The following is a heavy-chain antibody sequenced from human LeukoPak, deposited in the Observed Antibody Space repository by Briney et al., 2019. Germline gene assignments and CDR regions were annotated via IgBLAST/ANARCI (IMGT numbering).Heavy chain of an antibody. Sequence: GGSLRLSCAASGFTFSSYAMSWVRQAPGKGLEWVSAISGSGGSTYYADSVKGRFTIPRDNSKNTLYLQMNSLRAEDTAVYYCAKRNQYYYDSSGYYDYWGQGTLVTVSS. J-gene: IGHJ4*02. CDR2: ISGSGGST. CDR1: GFTFSSYA. CDR3: AKRNQYYYDSSGYYDY. D-gene: IGHD3-22*01. V-gene: IGHV3-23*01.